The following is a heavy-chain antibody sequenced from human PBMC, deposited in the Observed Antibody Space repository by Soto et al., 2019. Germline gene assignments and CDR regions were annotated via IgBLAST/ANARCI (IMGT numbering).Heavy chain of an antibody. J-gene: IGHJ4*01. V-gene: IGHV4-34*01. CDR1: GGSFICYY. Sequence: RSLTCTVHGGSFICYYWSWIRQPPGKGLEWIGEINHSGDTNYNPSLKSRISISIDTSKNQFSLTVTSVTAADTALYYCATVNTVTSYFFESWGKGTLVTVSS. CDR2: INHSGDT. D-gene: IGHD4-17*01. CDR3: ATVNTVTSYFFES.